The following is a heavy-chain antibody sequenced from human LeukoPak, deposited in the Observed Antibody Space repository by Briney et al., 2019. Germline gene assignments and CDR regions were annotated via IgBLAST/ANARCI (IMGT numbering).Heavy chain of an antibody. V-gene: IGHV1-18*01. CDR2: ISANNGDT. D-gene: IGHD1-1*01. CDR1: GYTFTSYG. CDR3: ARESHETREDY. Sequence: ASVKVSCKASGYTFTSYGISWVRQAPGQGLEWMGWISANNGDTAYPPKLQDRVTMTTDTYTSTAYMELRSLRSDDTAMYYCARESHETREDYWGQGTLVTVSS. J-gene: IGHJ4*02.